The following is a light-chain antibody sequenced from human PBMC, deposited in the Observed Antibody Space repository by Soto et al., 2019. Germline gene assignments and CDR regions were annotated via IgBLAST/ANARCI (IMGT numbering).Light chain of an antibody. J-gene: IGKJ1*01. CDR1: QGISSW. V-gene: IGKV1-12*01. CDR2: DAS. CDR3: QQRSNSPES. Sequence: DIQMTQSPSSVSASVGDRVTITCRASQGISSWLAWYQQKPGKAPKLLIYDASNRATGIPARYSGSGSGTDYTLTISSLEPEDFDIYYCQQRSNSPESFGQGTKVDIK.